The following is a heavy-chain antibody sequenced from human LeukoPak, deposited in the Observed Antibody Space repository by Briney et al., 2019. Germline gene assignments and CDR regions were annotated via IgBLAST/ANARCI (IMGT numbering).Heavy chain of an antibody. CDR2: IWYGGSNK. V-gene: IGHV3-33*06. J-gene: IGHJ4*02. Sequence: PGGSLRLSCAASGFTFSSYGMHWVRQAPGKGLEWVAVIWYGGSNKYYADSVKGRFTISRDNSKNTLYLQMNSLRAEDTAVYYCAKSGPGGSYFDYWGQGTLVTVSS. CDR1: GFTFSSYG. D-gene: IGHD1-14*01. CDR3: AKSGPGGSYFDY.